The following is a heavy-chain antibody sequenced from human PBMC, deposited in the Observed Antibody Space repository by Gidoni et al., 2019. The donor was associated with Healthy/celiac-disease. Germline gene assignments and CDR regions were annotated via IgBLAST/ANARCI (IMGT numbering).Heavy chain of an antibody. CDR2: IIPIFGTA. J-gene: IGHJ5*02. V-gene: IGHV1-69*01. D-gene: IGHD6-19*01. CDR3: ARSAYPGYSSVWFDP. CDR1: GGTFSSYA. Sequence: QPGSSVKVSCKASGGTFSSYAISWVRQAPGQGLEWMGGIIPIFGTANYAQKFQGRVTITADESTSTAYMELSSLRSEDTAVYYCARSAYPGYSSVWFDPWGQGTLVTVSS.